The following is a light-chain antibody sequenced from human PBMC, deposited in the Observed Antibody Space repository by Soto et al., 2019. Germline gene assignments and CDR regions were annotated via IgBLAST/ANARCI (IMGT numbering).Light chain of an antibody. CDR1: QSVRYN. V-gene: IGKV3-15*01. Sequence: EIVMTQSPATLSVSPGARATLSCRASQSVRYNLGWYQQNPGQAPRLLVHSAFTRATGIPARFSGSGSGTEFTLTISSLQSEGIAVYYCQQYNNWPRTFGQGTKVDIK. CDR2: SAF. CDR3: QQYNNWPRT. J-gene: IGKJ1*01.